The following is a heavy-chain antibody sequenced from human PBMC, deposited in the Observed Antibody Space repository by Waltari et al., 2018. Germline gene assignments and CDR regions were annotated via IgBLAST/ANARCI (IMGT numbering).Heavy chain of an antibody. J-gene: IGHJ4*02. CDR1: W. CDR2: AHRSGRT. D-gene: IGHD2-15*01. CDR3: ARDLGRGLFLDS. V-gene: IGHV4-4*02. Sequence: WLSWVRQSPDKGLEWIGQAHRSGRTNYNPSFASRAIVSLDTSMNQFSLRILSATAADTAVYYCARDLGRGLFLDSWGQGTLVTVSP.